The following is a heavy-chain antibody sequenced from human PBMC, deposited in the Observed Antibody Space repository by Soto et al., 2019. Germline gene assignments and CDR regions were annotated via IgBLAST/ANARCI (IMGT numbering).Heavy chain of an antibody. J-gene: IGHJ5*02. Sequence: PSETLSLTCTVSGGSISSGDYYWSWIRQPPGKGLEWIGYIYYSGSTYYNPSLKSRVTISVDTSKNQFSLKLSSVTAADTAVYYCAREGIVVVPAAKLHGNWFDPWGQGTLVTVSS. CDR3: AREGIVVVPAAKLHGNWFDP. CDR1: GGSISSGDYY. D-gene: IGHD2-2*01. V-gene: IGHV4-30-4*01. CDR2: IYYSGST.